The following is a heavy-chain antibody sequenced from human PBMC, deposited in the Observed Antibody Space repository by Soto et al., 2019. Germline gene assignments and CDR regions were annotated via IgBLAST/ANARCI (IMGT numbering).Heavy chain of an antibody. CDR3: ARVEGVVITYNWLDP. J-gene: IGHJ5*02. V-gene: IGHV1-18*01. D-gene: IGHD3-3*01. CDR2: ISAYNGNT. Sequence: ASVKVSCKASGYTFTSCGISWVRQAPGQGLEWMGWISAYNGNTNYAQKLQGRVTMTTDTSTSTAYMELRSLRSDDTAVYYCARVEGVVITYNWLDPWGQGTLVTVSS. CDR1: GYTFTSCG.